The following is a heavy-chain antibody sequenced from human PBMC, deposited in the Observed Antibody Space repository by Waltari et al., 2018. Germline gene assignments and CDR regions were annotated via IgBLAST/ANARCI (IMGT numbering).Heavy chain of an antibody. V-gene: IGHV3-30*18. Sequence: QVQLVESGGGVVQPGRSLRLSCAASGFTFSRYGMHWVRQAPGKGLAWVAVISYDGSNKYYADSVKGRFTISRDNSKNTLYLQMNSLRAEDTAVYYCAKDVTGYDFWSGLHYYYYYGMDVWGQGTTVTVSS. CDR1: GFTFSRYG. D-gene: IGHD3-3*01. CDR3: AKDVTGYDFWSGLHYYYYYGMDV. CDR2: ISYDGSNK. J-gene: IGHJ6*02.